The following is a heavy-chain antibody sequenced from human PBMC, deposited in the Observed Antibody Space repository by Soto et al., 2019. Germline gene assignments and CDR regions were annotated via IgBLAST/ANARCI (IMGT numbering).Heavy chain of an antibody. J-gene: IGHJ6*02. D-gene: IGHD2-15*01. CDR1: GFTFSTYG. Sequence: QVYLVESGGGVVQPGRSLRLSCAASGFTFSTYGMHWVRQAPGKGLEWVALILYDGSNKYYADSVKGRFTISRDNSKKTLYLQMNSLRADDTAMYYCAKDHWDCSGGGCNPHQLNFFAMDVWGQGTTVTVSS. CDR2: ILYDGSNK. CDR3: AKDHWDCSGGGCNPHQLNFFAMDV. V-gene: IGHV3-30*18.